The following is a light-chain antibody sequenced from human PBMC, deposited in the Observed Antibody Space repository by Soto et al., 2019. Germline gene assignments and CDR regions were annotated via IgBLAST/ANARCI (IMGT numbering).Light chain of an antibody. CDR2: DAS. CDR3: QQSYSTLAIT. V-gene: IGKV3-11*01. CDR1: QSVSTY. J-gene: IGKJ5*01. Sequence: ETGLTQSPAALSLSPGESATLSCGASQSVSTYLAWYQQKPGQAPRLLIYDASNRVTGIPARFRGSGSGTDFTLTISSLQPEDFATYYCQQSYSTLAITFGQGARLEIK.